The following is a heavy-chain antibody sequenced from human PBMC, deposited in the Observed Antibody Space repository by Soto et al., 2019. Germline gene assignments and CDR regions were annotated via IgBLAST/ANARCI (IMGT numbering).Heavy chain of an antibody. CDR3: ARAGYSSGWSSY. D-gene: IGHD6-19*01. CDR2: INSDGSST. CDR1: GFTFSSYW. V-gene: IGHV3-74*01. Sequence: GGSLRLSCAASGFTFSSYWMHWGRQAPGKGLVWVSRINSDGSSTSYADSVKGRFTISRDNAKNTLYLQMNSLRAEDTAVYYCARAGYSSGWSSYWGQGTLVTVSS. J-gene: IGHJ4*02.